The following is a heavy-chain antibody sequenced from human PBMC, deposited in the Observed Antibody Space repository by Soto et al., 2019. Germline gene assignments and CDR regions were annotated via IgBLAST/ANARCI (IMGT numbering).Heavy chain of an antibody. CDR3: ARGIRGHYGSDV. CDR2: VKSDGST. V-gene: IGHV3-74*01. J-gene: IGHJ3*01. Sequence: EVQLVESGGDLVQPGGSLRLSCAASGFIFSSYWMHWVRQAPVKGLVWVSRVKSDGSTYYADSVKGRFTISRDNAKNTLYLQMNSLTVEDTAVYYCARGIRGHYGSDVWGQGTMVTVSS. D-gene: IGHD5-12*01. CDR1: GFIFSSYW.